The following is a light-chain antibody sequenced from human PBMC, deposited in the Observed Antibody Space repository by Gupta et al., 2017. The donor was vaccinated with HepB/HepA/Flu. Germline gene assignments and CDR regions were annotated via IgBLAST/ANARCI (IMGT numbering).Light chain of an antibody. V-gene: IGKV2-28*01. J-gene: IGKJ1*01. CDR3: MQALQTWT. Sequence: DIVMTQSPLSLPVTPGEPASISCRSSKSLLHSNGYNYLDWYRQKPGQSPQLLIYLGSNRASGVPDRFSGSGSGTDFTLKISRVEAEDVGVYYCMQALQTWTFGQGTKVEIK. CDR2: LGS. CDR1: KSLLHSNGYNY.